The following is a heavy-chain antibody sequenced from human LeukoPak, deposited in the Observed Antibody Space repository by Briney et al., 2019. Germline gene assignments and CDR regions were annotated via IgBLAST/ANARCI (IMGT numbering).Heavy chain of an antibody. V-gene: IGHV1-69*13. D-gene: IGHD3-22*01. Sequence: GASVKVSCKASGGTFSSYAISWVRQAPGQGLEWMGGIIPIFGTANYAQKFQGRVTITADESTSTAYMELSSLRSEDTAVYYCARDPMLFYYDSSGYGFDYWGQGTLLTVSS. CDR3: ARDPMLFYYDSSGYGFDY. J-gene: IGHJ4*02. CDR2: IIPIFGTA. CDR1: GGTFSSYA.